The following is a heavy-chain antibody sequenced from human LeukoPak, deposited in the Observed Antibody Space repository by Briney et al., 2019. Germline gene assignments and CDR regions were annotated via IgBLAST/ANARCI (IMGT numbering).Heavy chain of an antibody. V-gene: IGHV4-59*01. CDR1: GGSISSYY. J-gene: IGHJ4*02. D-gene: IGHD6-19*01. Sequence: KPSETLSLTCTVSGGSISSYYWSWIRQPPGKGLEWIGYIYYSGSTNYNPSLKSRVTISVDTSKNQFSLKLSSVTAADTAVYYCATSIAVANSGPFFDYWGQGTLVTVSS. CDR2: IYYSGST. CDR3: ATSIAVANSGPFFDY.